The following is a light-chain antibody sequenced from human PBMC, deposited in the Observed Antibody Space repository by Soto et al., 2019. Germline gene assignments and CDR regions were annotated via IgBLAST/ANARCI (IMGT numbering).Light chain of an antibody. J-gene: IGLJ1*01. V-gene: IGLV2-14*03. CDR1: SSDVGDYNY. CDR3: SSYTSRMSYV. Sequence: QSALTQPASVSRSPGQSITVSCTGTSSDVGDYNYVSWYQQHPGKAPKLIIYGVTNRPSGVSNRFSGSKSGNTASLTISGLQAEDGADYYCSSYTSRMSYVFGGGTKVTVL. CDR2: GVT.